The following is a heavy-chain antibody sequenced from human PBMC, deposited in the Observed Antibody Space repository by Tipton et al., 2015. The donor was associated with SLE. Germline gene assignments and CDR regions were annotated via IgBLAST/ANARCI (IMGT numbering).Heavy chain of an antibody. CDR1: GGSISTSNNY. V-gene: IGHV4-39*07. D-gene: IGHD6-13*01. CDR3: ARQGQNSSWYYFDY. Sequence: TLSLTCTVSGGSISTSNNYWDWIRQPPGKRLEWIGTIYYSGRTDYNPSLKSRVTISVDTSKNQFSLKLSSVTAADTAVYYCARQGQNSSWYYFDYWGQGTLVTVSS. CDR2: IYYSGRT. J-gene: IGHJ4*02.